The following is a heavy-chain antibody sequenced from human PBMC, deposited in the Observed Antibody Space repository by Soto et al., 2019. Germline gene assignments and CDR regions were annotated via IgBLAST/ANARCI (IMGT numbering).Heavy chain of an antibody. CDR1: GFTFSDYY. D-gene: IGHD3-9*01. CDR2: ISSSGSTI. CDR3: ARLYYDILTGYYRGYYYYGMDV. Sequence: QVQLVESGGGLVKPGGSLRLSCAASGFTFSDYYMSWIRQAPGKGLEWVSYISSSGSTIYYADSVKGRFTISRDNAKNSLYLQMNSLSAEDTAVYYCARLYYDILTGYYRGYYYYGMDVWGQGTTVTVSS. V-gene: IGHV3-11*01. J-gene: IGHJ6*02.